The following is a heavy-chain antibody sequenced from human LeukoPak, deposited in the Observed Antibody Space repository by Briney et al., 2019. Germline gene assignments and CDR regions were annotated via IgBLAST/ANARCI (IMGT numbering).Heavy chain of an antibody. CDR3: ARGYNGYDYYFDY. CDR2: IYSGGST. J-gene: IGHJ4*02. D-gene: IGHD5-12*01. V-gene: IGHV3-66*01. Sequence: GGSLRLSCAASGFTVSSNYMSWVRQAPGKGLEWVSVIYSGGSTYYADSVKGRFTISRDNSKNTLFLQITSLRAEDTAVYYCARGYNGYDYYFDYWGQGTLVTVSS. CDR1: GFTVSSNY.